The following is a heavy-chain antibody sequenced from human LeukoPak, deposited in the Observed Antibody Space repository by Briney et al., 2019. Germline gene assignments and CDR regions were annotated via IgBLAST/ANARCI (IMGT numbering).Heavy chain of an antibody. Sequence: GGSLRLSCAASGFTFGDYAMHWVRQAPGKGLEWVSGISWNSGSIGYADSVKGRFTISRDNAKNSLYLQMNSLRAEDTALYYCAKDREYSSSSDFDYWGQGTLVTVSS. CDR2: ISWNSGSI. CDR3: AKDREYSSSSDFDY. CDR1: GFTFGDYA. D-gene: IGHD6-6*01. V-gene: IGHV3-9*01. J-gene: IGHJ4*02.